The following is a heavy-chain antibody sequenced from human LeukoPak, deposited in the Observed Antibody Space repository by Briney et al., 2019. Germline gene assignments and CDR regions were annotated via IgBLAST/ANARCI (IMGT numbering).Heavy chain of an antibody. D-gene: IGHD3-10*01. CDR2: IIPIFGTA. J-gene: IGHJ6*03. V-gene: IGHV1-69*13. CDR1: GGTFSSYA. Sequence: SVKVSCKASGGTFSSYAISWVRQAPGQGLEWMGGIIPIFGTANYAQKFQGRVTITADESTSTAYMELSSLRSEDTAVYYCARGGRITMVRGVITDERRYYYYMDVWGKGTTVTISS. CDR3: ARGGRITMVRGVITDERRYYYYMDV.